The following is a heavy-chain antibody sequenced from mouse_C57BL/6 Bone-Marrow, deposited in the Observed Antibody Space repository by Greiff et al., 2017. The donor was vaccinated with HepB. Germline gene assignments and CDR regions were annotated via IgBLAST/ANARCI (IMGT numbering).Heavy chain of an antibody. CDR1: GFNIKDDY. Sequence: EVQLQQSGAELVRPGASVKLSCTASGFNIKDDYMHWVKQRPEQGLEWIGWLDPENGDTEYASKFQGKATITADTSSNTAYLQLSSLTSEDTAVYYCTTDRWDYDEVLFDYWGQGTTLTVSS. V-gene: IGHV14-4*01. D-gene: IGHD2-4*01. CDR3: TTDRWDYDEVLFDY. J-gene: IGHJ2*01. CDR2: LDPENGDT.